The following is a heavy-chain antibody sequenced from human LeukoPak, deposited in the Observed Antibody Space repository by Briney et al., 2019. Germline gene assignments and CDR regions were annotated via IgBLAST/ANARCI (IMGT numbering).Heavy chain of an antibody. CDR1: GFTFHTYA. J-gene: IGHJ4*02. D-gene: IGHD6-19*01. CDR2: ISGSGGST. V-gene: IGHV3-23*01. Sequence: PGGSLRLSCAASGFTFHTYALTWVRQAPGKGLEWVSAISGSGGSTYYADSVKGRFAISRDNSKNTLYLQMSSLRAEDTALYYCAEYNSDWYDDYWGQGTLVTVSS. CDR3: AEYNSDWYDDY.